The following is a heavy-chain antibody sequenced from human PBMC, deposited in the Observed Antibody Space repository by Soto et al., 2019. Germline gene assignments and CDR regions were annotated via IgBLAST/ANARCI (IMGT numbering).Heavy chain of an antibody. Sequence: SETLSLTCTVSGGYVSSGSYYWSWIRQPPGKGLEWIGYIYYSGSTNYNLSLKSRVTITVDTSKNQFSLKLSSVTAADTAVYYCVRGPYSYNSRYFDYWGQGTLVTVSS. D-gene: IGHD1-1*01. CDR1: GGYVSSGSYY. CDR2: IYYSGST. J-gene: IGHJ4*02. CDR3: VRGPYSYNSRYFDY. V-gene: IGHV4-61*01.